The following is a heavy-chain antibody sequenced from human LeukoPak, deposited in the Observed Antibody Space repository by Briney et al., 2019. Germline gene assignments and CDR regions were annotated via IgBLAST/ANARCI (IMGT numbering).Heavy chain of an antibody. D-gene: IGHD6-13*01. CDR3: AAAAGCRFDI. Sequence: GGSLRLSCAASGFTVSSNYMSWVRQAPGKGLEWVSYISDIGSKTNYADSVKGRFTISRDNAKSSLYLQMNSLRAEDTAVYYCAAAAGCRFDIWGRGTMVTVSS. CDR2: ISDIGSKT. CDR1: GFTVSSNY. V-gene: IGHV3-11*03. J-gene: IGHJ3*02.